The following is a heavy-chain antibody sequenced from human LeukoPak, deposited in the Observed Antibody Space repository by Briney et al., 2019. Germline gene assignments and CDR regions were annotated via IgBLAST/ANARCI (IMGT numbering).Heavy chain of an antibody. CDR3: AKDMTVTLYYYYYMDV. Sequence: PGGSLRLSCAASGFTFSSYGMHWVRQAPGKGLEWVAFIRYDGSNKYYADSVKGRFTISRDNSKNTLYLQMNSLRAEDTAVYYCAKDMTVTLYYYYYMDVWGKGTTVTVSS. J-gene: IGHJ6*03. D-gene: IGHD4-11*01. V-gene: IGHV3-30*02. CDR2: IRYDGSNK. CDR1: GFTFSSYG.